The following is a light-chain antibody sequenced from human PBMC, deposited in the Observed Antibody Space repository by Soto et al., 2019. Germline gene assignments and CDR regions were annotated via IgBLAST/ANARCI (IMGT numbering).Light chain of an antibody. CDR2: CAS. J-gene: IGKJ5*01. CDR3: QQYKSLPPIT. V-gene: IGKV3-15*01. Sequence: IVMTQSPESLSVSPGDTGILSCRASQNRNTDLAWYQQKPGQAPRLLLYCASTRATRISTRFSGGGSGTEFTLTIIGLQSEDSAVYYCQQYKSLPPITFGQGTRLGIK. CDR1: QNRNTD.